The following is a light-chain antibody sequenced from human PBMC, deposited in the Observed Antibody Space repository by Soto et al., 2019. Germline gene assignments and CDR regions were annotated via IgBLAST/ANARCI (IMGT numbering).Light chain of an antibody. V-gene: IGKV3D-15*01. CDR3: QQYHTWPIT. CDR2: DAS. CDR1: QSVSSN. J-gene: IGKJ4*01. Sequence: EIVMTQYPATLSVSPGERATLSCRASQSVSSNLAWYQQKPGQAPRLLIYDASNRATGIPARFSGSGSGTEFTLTISSLQSEDCAIYYCQQYHTWPITFGGGTKVDIK.